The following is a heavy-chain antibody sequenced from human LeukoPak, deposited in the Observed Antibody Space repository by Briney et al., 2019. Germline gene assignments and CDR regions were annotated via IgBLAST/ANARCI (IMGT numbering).Heavy chain of an antibody. CDR3: ARDAYSSGWVDYFDY. V-gene: IGHV3-48*03. J-gene: IGHJ4*02. CDR1: GFTFSSYE. D-gene: IGHD6-19*01. Sequence: GGSLRLSCAASGFTFSSYEMNWVRQAPGEGLEWVSYISSSGSTIYYADFVKGRFTISRDNAKNSLYLQMNSLRAEDTAVYYCARDAYSSGWVDYFDYWGQGTLVTVSS. CDR2: ISSSGSTI.